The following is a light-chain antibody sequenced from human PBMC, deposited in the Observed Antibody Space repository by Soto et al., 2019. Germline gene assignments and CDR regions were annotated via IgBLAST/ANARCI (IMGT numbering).Light chain of an antibody. J-gene: IGKJ5*01. CDR3: QQRSNWPPRVT. CDR2: SAS. V-gene: IGKV3-15*01. CDR1: QRVGIN. Sequence: PATLSVSPGETATLSCRASQRVGINLAWYQQKPGQAPRLLIYSASTRASGIPDRFSGSGSGTEFTLTISSLQSEDFAVYYCQQRSNWPPRVTFGQGTRLEI.